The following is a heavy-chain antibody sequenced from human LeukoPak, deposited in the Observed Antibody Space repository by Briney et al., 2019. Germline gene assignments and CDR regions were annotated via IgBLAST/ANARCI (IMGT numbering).Heavy chain of an antibody. CDR3: ARHNSRGDYLFPLGY. V-gene: IGHV4-38-2*02. D-gene: IGHD4-17*01. J-gene: IGHJ4*02. CDR1: GYSISSGYY. Sequence: SETLSLTCTVSGYSISSGYYWGWIRQPPGKGLEWIGSTYHSGSTYYNPSLKSRVTVSVDTSKNQFSLKLSSVTAADTAVYYCARHNSRGDYLFPLGYWGQGTLVTVSS. CDR2: TYHSGST.